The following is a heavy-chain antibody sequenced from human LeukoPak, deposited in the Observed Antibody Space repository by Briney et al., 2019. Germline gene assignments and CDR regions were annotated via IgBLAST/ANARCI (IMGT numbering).Heavy chain of an antibody. J-gene: IGHJ3*01. CDR3: AKDLTYYDSSGYYYAAD. D-gene: IGHD3-22*01. CDR2: ISYDGSNK. Sequence: SGGSLRLSCAASGFTFSSYGMHWVRQAPGKGLEWVAVISYDGSNKYYADSVKGRFTISRDNSKNTLYLQMNSLRAEDTAVYYCAKDLTYYDSSGYYYAADWGQGTMVTVSS. V-gene: IGHV3-30*18. CDR1: GFTFSSYG.